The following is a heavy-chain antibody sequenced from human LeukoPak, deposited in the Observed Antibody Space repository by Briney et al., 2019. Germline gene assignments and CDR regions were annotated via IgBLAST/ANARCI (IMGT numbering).Heavy chain of an antibody. D-gene: IGHD6-6*01. J-gene: IGHJ6*02. Sequence: SQTLSLTCAISGDSVSSNSGAWNWTRQSPSRGLEWLGRTYYRTKWYNYYAVSVKSRVHINPDTSKNQFSLQLNSVTPEDTAVYYCASGAAARGMDVWGQGTTVTISS. CDR2: TYYRTKWYN. CDR1: GDSVSSNSGA. V-gene: IGHV6-1*01. CDR3: ASGAAARGMDV.